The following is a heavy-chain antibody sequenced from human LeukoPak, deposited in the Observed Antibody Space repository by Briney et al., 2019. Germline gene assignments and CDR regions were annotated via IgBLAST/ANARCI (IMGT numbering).Heavy chain of an antibody. CDR1: GGTFSRYA. J-gene: IGHJ6*04. D-gene: IGHD2-2*01. Sequence: GASVKVSCKASGGTFSRYAISWVRQAPGQGLEWMGGIIPMFGATNYAQKFQGRVTITADESTSTAYMELSSLRPEDTAVYYCARVYCSSTNCYEADVWGKGTTVTVSS. V-gene: IGHV1-69*13. CDR3: ARVYCSSTNCYEADV. CDR2: IIPMFGAT.